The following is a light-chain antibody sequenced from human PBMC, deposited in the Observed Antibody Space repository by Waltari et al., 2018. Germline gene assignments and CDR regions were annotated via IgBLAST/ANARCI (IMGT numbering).Light chain of an antibody. J-gene: IGKJ2*01. Sequence: DIQMTQSPSSLSASVGDRVTITCRASQSISNYLNWYQQKPGKAPKLLIYGASSLQSGVPSRFSGSGSGTDFTLTISSLQPEDFATYYCQQSYSTPLMYTFGQGTKLEIK. CDR1: QSISNY. V-gene: IGKV1-39*01. CDR3: QQSYSTPLMYT. CDR2: GAS.